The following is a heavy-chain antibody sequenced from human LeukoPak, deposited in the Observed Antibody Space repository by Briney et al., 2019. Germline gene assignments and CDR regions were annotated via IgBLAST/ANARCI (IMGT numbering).Heavy chain of an antibody. CDR1: GFSLSTSGVG. Sequence: SGPTLVKPTQTLTLTCTFSGFSLSTSGVGVGWIRQPPGKALEWLALIYWNDDKRYSPSLKSRLTITKDTSKTQVVLTMTNMDPVDTATYYCAHEGRSLLLWFGESKDEGHFDYWGQGTLVTVSS. CDR2: IYWNDDK. D-gene: IGHD3-10*01. J-gene: IGHJ4*02. CDR3: AHEGRSLLLWFGESKDEGHFDY. V-gene: IGHV2-5*01.